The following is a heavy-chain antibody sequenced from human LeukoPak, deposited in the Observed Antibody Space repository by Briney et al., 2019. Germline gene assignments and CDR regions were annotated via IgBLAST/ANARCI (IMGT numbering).Heavy chain of an antibody. D-gene: IGHD3-3*01. J-gene: IGHJ5*02. V-gene: IGHV3-7*05. Sequence: PGGSLRLSCAASGFTFSSYWMNWVRQAPGKGLEWVANIKQDGSAKYYVDSVKGRFTISRDNAKNSLSLEMSSLRAEDTAVYYCARGSWSPNWFDPWGQGTLVTVSS. CDR1: GFTFSSYW. CDR3: ARGSWSPNWFDP. CDR2: IKQDGSAK.